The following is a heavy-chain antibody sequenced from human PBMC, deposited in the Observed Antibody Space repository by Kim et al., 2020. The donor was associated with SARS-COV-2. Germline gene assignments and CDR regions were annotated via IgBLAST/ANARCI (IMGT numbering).Heavy chain of an antibody. J-gene: IGHJ6*02. CDR2: ISGSGGST. CDR1: GFTFSSYA. D-gene: IGHD6-13*01. V-gene: IGHV3-23*01. Sequence: GGSLRLSCAASGFTFSSYAMSWVRQAPGKGLEWVSAISGSGGSTYYADSVKGRFTISRDNSKNTLYLQMNSLRAEDTAVYYCAKEGSSWYDDPHYYYYYGMDVWGQGTTVTVSS. CDR3: AKEGSSWYDDPHYYYYYGMDV.